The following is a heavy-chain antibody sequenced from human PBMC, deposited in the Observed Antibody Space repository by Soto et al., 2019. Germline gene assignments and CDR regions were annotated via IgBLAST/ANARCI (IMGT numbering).Heavy chain of an antibody. CDR2: IYYSGST. D-gene: IGHD5-18*01. J-gene: IGHJ4*02. V-gene: IGHV4-31*02. CDR1: GGSISSGGYY. Sequence: PSETLSLTCTVSGGSISSGGYYWSWIRQHPGKGLEWIGYIYYSGSTYYNPSLKSRVTISVDTSKNQFSLKLSSVTAADTAVYYCARELPGVGGYSYGAFDYWGQGTLVNVS. CDR3: ARELPGVGGYSYGAFDY.